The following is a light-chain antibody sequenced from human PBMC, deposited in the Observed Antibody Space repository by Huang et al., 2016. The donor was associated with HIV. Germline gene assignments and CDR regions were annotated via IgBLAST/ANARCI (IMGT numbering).Light chain of an antibody. CDR3: QQYGSSPYT. J-gene: IGKJ2*01. V-gene: IGKV3-20*01. CDR2: GAS. Sequence: EIVLTQSPGTLSLSPGERATLSCRASQCVSSSYLAWYQQKPCQAPRLLIYGASSRATGMPDRFSGSGSGTDFTLTISRLEPEDLAVYYCQQYGSSPYTFGQGTKLEIK. CDR1: QCVSSSY.